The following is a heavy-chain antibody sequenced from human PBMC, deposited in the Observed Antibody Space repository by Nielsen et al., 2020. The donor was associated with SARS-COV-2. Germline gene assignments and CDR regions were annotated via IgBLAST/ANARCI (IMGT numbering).Heavy chain of an antibody. D-gene: IGHD6-6*01. J-gene: IGHJ4*02. CDR3: AREGPDSSSSYFDY. V-gene: IGHV3-30*04. CDR1: GFTFSTFA. CDR2: ISHDGNTL. Sequence: SCAASGFTFSTFAMHWVRQAPGKGLEWVAIISHDGNTLYNVGSVKGRFTISRDNSKDTLYLQMNSLRLEDTAVYYCAREGPDSSSSYFDYWGQGTLVTVSS.